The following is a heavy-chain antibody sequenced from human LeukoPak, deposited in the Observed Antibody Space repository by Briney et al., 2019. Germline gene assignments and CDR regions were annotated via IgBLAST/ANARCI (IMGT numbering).Heavy chain of an antibody. V-gene: IGHV3-53*01. CDR1: GFNVSDNY. D-gene: IGHD2-15*01. Sequence: PGGSLRLSCAVSGFNVSDNYMSWVRQAPGKGLEWVSLIYSGETTLYADSVKGRFTISRDIPKNTLYLQMNSLGAEDTAMYYCARRAGGCSHPYDYWGQGILVTVSS. CDR3: ARRAGGCSHPYDY. J-gene: IGHJ4*02. CDR2: IYSGETT.